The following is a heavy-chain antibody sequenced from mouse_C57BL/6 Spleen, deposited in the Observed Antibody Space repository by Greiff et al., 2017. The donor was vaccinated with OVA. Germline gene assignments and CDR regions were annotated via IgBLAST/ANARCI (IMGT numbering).Heavy chain of an antibody. J-gene: IGHJ2*01. CDR1: GYTFTSYW. CDR2: IDPSDSYT. Sequence: QVQLQQSGAELVMPGASVKLSCKASGYTFTSYWMHWVKQRPGQGLEWIGEIDPSDSYTNYNQKFKGKSTLTVDKSSSTAYMQLSSLTSEDSAVYYSAREGGSSRYYFDYWGQGTTLTVSS. CDR3: AREGGSSRYYFDY. V-gene: IGHV1-69*01. D-gene: IGHD1-1*01.